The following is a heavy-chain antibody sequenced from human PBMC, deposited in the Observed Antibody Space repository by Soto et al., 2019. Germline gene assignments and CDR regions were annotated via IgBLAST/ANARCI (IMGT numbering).Heavy chain of an antibody. CDR1: GFTFSSYS. CDR2: ISSSSSTI. J-gene: IGHJ6*02. Sequence: GGSLRLSCAASGFTFSSYSMNWVRQAPGKGLEWVSYISSSSSTIYYADSVKGRFTISRDNAKNSLYLQMNSLRDEDTAVYYCARENKLFTYYYGMDVWGQGTTVTVSS. V-gene: IGHV3-48*02. CDR3: ARENKLFTYYYGMDV. D-gene: IGHD6-6*01.